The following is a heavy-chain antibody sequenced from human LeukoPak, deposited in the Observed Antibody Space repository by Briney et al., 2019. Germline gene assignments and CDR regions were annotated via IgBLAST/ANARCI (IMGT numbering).Heavy chain of an antibody. J-gene: IGHJ5*02. CDR3: ARYQLLEKNWFDP. V-gene: IGHV1-18*01. CDR1: GYTFTSHG. D-gene: IGHD2-2*01. CDR2: ISPYNANT. Sequence: ASVKVSCKASGYTFTSHGISWVRQAPGQGLEWMGWISPYNANTNYAQKFQGRVTMTTDTSTSTAYVELRSLRSDDTAVYYCARYQLLEKNWFDPWGQGTLVTVSS.